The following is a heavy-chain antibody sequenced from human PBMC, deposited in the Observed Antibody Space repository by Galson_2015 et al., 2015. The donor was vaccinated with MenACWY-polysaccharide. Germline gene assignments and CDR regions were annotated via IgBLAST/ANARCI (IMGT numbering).Heavy chain of an antibody. CDR1: GFTFSNYH. CDR3: ARVRIASRSFDY. CDR2: ISNSSTI. J-gene: IGHJ4*02. V-gene: IGHV3-69-1*01. D-gene: IGHD6-13*01. Sequence: SLRLSCAASGFTFSNYHMNWVRQAPGKGLEWASYISNSSTIYYADSVKGRFTISRDNAKNSLYLQMNSLRAEDTAVYYCARVRIASRSFDYWGQGTLVTVSS.